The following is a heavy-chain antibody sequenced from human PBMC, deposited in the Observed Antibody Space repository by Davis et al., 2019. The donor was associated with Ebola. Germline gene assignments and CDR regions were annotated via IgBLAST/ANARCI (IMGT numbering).Heavy chain of an antibody. J-gene: IGHJ6*02. V-gene: IGHV1-46*01. D-gene: IGHD6-19*01. CDR2: INPSGGTT. CDR3: ARGGIAVADSYGMDV. Sequence: AASVKVSCKASGYTLVSYYAHWVRQAPGQGLEWMGIINPSGGTTTYAQKFQGRVTMTRDTSTRTVYMELSSLRSEDTAVYYCARGGIAVADSYGMDVWGQGTTVTVSS. CDR1: GYTLVSYY.